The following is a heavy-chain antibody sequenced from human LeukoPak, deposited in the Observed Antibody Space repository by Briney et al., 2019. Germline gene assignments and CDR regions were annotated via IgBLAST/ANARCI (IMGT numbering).Heavy chain of an antibody. D-gene: IGHD6-13*01. CDR3: AKDQVADAAYYYYGMDV. CDR2: VSGSGDYT. CDR1: GFTFGHYA. Sequence: GGSLRLSCVVSGFTFGHYAMNWLRQAPGKGLEWVSSVSGSGDYTNTADSVKARFTISRDNSKNTLYLQMNSLRAEDTALYFCAKDQVADAAYYYYGMDVWGQGTTVTVSS. V-gene: IGHV3-23*01. J-gene: IGHJ6*02.